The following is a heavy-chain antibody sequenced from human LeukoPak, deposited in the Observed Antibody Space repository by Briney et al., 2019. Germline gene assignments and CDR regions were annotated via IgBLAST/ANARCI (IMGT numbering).Heavy chain of an antibody. D-gene: IGHD6-13*01. CDR2: ISSSSSYI. CDR1: GFTFSSYS. V-gene: IGHV3-21*01. CDR3: ASRIAAAGTVYYYYYMDV. J-gene: IGHJ6*03. Sequence: GGSLRLSCAASGFTFSSYSMNWVRQAPGKGLEWVSSISSSSSYIYYADSVKGRFTISRDNAKNSLYLQMNSLRAEDTAVYYCASRIAAAGTVYYYYYMDVWGKGTTVTVSS.